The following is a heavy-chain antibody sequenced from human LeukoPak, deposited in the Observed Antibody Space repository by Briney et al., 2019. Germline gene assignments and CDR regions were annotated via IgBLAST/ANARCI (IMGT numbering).Heavy chain of an antibody. CDR1: GASFIGYY. V-gene: IGHV4-34*01. CDR3: ARHVRLETHPNHLDF. Sequence: SETLSLTCAVYGASFIGYYWSWIRQSPGKGLEGIGVVYHSGSTTYNPSRNSRVTMSVDTSKNHFSLMLKSVTAADTAVYYCARHVRLETHPNHLDFWGQGSLVTVSS. CDR2: VYHSGST. J-gene: IGHJ4*02. D-gene: IGHD4-11*01.